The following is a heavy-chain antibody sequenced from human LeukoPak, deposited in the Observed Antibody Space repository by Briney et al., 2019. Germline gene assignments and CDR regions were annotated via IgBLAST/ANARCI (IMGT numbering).Heavy chain of an antibody. CDR3: TTGQPGSYFPFDI. Sequence: GGSLRLSCAASGFTFSSYAMSWVRQAPGKGLEWVGRIKSKTDGGTTDYAAPVKGRFTISRDDSKNTLYLQMNSLKTEDTAVYYCTTGQPGSYFPFDIWGQGTMVTVSS. D-gene: IGHD1-26*01. V-gene: IGHV3-15*01. CDR2: IKSKTDGGTT. CDR1: GFTFSSYA. J-gene: IGHJ3*02.